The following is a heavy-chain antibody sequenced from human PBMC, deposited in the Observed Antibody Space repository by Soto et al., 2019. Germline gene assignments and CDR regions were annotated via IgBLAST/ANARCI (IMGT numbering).Heavy chain of an antibody. V-gene: IGHV1-69*01. CDR2: IIPIFGTA. CDR1: GGTFSSYA. Sequence: QVQLVPAGAEVKKPGSSVKVSCKASGGTFSSYACSGVRQAPGQGLEWMGGIIPIFGTANYAQKFQGRVTITADASTSTAYMELRSLRSEDPAVYYCARARTIMVRGVFITGYAVDFWGQGTMVNVSS. CDR3: ARARTIMVRGVFITGYAVDF. D-gene: IGHD3-10*01. J-gene: IGHJ3*01.